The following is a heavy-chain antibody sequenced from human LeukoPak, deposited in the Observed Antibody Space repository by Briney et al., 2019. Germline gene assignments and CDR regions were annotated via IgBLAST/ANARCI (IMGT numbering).Heavy chain of an antibody. Sequence: GESLKISCKISGYRLTDNWIGWVRQVPGKGLEWMGVIYPGDSDTRYSPSFQGQVTFSMDTSISTAYLQWSGLKASDTAMYYCARQVTAMDYYYYYMDVWGKGTTVTVSS. J-gene: IGHJ6*03. D-gene: IGHD5-18*01. CDR3: ARQVTAMDYYYYYMDV. CDR2: IYPGDSDT. V-gene: IGHV5-51*01. CDR1: GYRLTDNW.